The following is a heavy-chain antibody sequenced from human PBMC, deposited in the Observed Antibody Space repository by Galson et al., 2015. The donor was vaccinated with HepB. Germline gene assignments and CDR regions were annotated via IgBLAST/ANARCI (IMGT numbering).Heavy chain of an antibody. CDR2: ISGSGGST. J-gene: IGHJ5*01. Sequence: LRLSCAASGFPLSSNAMSWVRQAPGKGLEWVSEISGSGGSTHYADSVKGRFTISSDSFKNTLYLQMSSLRAEDTAVYYCAKQNRSGWSESWGQGTQVTVSS. D-gene: IGHD3-22*01. CDR1: GFPLSSNA. CDR3: AKQNRSGWSES. V-gene: IGHV3-23*01.